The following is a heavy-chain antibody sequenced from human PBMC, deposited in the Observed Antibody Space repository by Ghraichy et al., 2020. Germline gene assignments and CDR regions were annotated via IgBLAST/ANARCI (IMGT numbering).Heavy chain of an antibody. V-gene: IGHV4-31*03. CDR2: IYYSGST. Sequence: SETLSLTCTVSGGSISSGGYYWSWIRQHPGKGLEWIGYIYYSGSTYYNPSLKSRVTISVDTSKTQFSLKLSSVTAADTAVYYGARVKGGDCSSTSCYYYYYMDVWGKGTTVTVSS. D-gene: IGHD2-2*01. CDR1: GGSISSGGYY. CDR3: ARVKGGDCSSTSCYYYYYMDV. J-gene: IGHJ6*03.